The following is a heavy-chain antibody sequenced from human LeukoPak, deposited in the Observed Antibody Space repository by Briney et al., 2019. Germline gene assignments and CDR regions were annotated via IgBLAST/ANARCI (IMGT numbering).Heavy chain of an antibody. Sequence: SETLSLTCTVSGGSISSYYWSWIRQPPGKGLEWIGYIYTSGSTNYNPSLKSRVTISVDTSKNQLSLKLSSVTAADTAVYYCASVAYDFWSGYPPYYYYMDVWGKGTTVTVSS. V-gene: IGHV4-4*09. CDR1: GGSISSYY. CDR3: ASVAYDFWSGYPPYYYYMDV. D-gene: IGHD3-3*01. J-gene: IGHJ6*03. CDR2: IYTSGST.